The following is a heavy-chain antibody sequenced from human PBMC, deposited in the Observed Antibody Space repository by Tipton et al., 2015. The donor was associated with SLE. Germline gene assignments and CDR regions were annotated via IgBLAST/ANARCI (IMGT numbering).Heavy chain of an antibody. CDR1: GDSISSSSYY. CDR2: INHSGST. Sequence: TLSLTCTVSGDSISSSSYYWSWIRQPPGKGLEWIGEINHSGSTNYNPSLKSRVTISVDTSKNQFSLKLSSVTAADTAVYYCARGGYHFWSGPGNYWGQGTLVTVSS. D-gene: IGHD3-3*01. CDR3: ARGGYHFWSGPGNY. J-gene: IGHJ4*02. V-gene: IGHV4-39*07.